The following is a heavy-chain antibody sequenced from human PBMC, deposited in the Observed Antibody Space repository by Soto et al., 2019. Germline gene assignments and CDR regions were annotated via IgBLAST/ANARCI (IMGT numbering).Heavy chain of an antibody. CDR2: ISGSGNKT. V-gene: IGHV3-23*01. J-gene: IGHJ4*02. CDR1: GLTFSTYA. Sequence: GGSLRLSCGVSGLTFSTYAMSWVRQAPGKGLEWVSAISGSGNKTFYADSVKGRFTISRDNSKNTLHLHMSSLRVEDTAVYYCVRGVRLHFDLWGQGTLVTVSS. CDR3: VRGVRLHFDL.